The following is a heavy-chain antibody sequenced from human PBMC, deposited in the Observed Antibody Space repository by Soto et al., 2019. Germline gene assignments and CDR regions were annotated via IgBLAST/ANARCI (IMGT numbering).Heavy chain of an antibody. J-gene: IGHJ6*03. Sequence: GGSLRLSCAASGFTFSSYDMHWVRQATGKGLEWVSAIGTAGDTYYPGSVKGRFTISRENAKNSLYLQMSSLRAGDTAVYYCARVLSSGWDYYMDVWGKGTTVTVSS. CDR2: IGTAGDT. CDR3: ARVLSSGWDYYMDV. CDR1: GFTFSSYD. D-gene: IGHD6-19*01. V-gene: IGHV3-13*01.